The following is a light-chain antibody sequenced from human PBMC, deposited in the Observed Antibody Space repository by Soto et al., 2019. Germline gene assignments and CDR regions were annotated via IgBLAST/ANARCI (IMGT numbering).Light chain of an antibody. CDR3: QQYDNPPPYT. Sequence: DLQMTQSPSSLSASVGDRVTITCQASQDISKYLNWYQQKPGKAPKLLIYDASNLETGVPSRLSGSGSGTDFTFTISSLQPEDIATYYCQQYDNPPPYTFGQGTKVEMK. V-gene: IGKV1-33*01. CDR2: DAS. J-gene: IGKJ2*01. CDR1: QDISKY.